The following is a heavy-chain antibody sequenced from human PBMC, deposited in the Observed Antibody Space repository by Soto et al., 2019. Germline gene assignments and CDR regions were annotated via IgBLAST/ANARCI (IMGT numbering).Heavy chain of an antibody. D-gene: IGHD2-8*01. V-gene: IGHV1-24*01. CDR2: FDPEDGET. CDR3: SLLDRYCTNGVCTEACDAFDI. Sequence: ASVKVSCKVSGYTLTELSVHWVRQAPGKGLEWMGGFDPEDGETIYAQKIQGRVTMTEDTSTDTAYIELSSLRSEDTALYYCSLLDRYCTNGVCTEACDAFDIWGQGTMVTVS. J-gene: IGHJ3*02. CDR1: GYTLTELS.